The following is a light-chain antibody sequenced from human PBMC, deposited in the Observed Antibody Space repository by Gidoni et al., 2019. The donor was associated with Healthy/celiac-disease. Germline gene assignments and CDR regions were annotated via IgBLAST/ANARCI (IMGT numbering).Light chain of an antibody. CDR3: QQYYSYPRT. J-gene: IGKJ3*01. CDR2: AAS. Sequence: AIRITQSPSSLSASPGDRVTITCRASQGISSYLAWYQQKPGKAPKLLIYAASTLQSGVPSRFSGSGSGTDFTLTISCLQSEDFATYYCQQYYSYPRTFGPGTKVDIK. CDR1: QGISSY. V-gene: IGKV1-8*01.